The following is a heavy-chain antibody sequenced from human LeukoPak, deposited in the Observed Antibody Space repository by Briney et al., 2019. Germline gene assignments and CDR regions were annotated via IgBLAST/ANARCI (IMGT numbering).Heavy chain of an antibody. CDR1: GFTFRDYG. D-gene: IGHD2-15*01. Sequence: PGGSLRLSCAASGFTFRDYGFHWVRQAPGKGLEWAAVICPDGSKRQYADSVMGRFTISRDNSKSTVYLEMNSLRVEDTAVYHCVVVVVPAAVWQFDFWGQGTPVTVSS. CDR2: ICPDGSKR. CDR3: VVVVVPAAVWQFDF. J-gene: IGHJ5*01. V-gene: IGHV3-33*03.